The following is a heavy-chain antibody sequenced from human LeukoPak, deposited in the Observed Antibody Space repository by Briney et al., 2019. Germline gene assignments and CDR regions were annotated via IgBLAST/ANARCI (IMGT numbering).Heavy chain of an antibody. D-gene: IGHD3-22*01. V-gene: IGHV3-66*01. J-gene: IGHJ3*02. Sequence: GGSLRLSCAASGFTFSSYGMSWVRQAPGKGLEWVSIIYRGGSTYYADSVKGRFTISRDNSKNTLYLQINSLRAEDTAVYYCAAVGYYYDSSGHAFDIWGQGTMVTVSS. CDR1: GFTFSSYG. CDR2: IYRGGST. CDR3: AAVGYYYDSSGHAFDI.